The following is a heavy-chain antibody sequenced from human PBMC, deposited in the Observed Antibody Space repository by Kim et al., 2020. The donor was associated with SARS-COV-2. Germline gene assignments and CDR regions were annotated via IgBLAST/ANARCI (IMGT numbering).Heavy chain of an antibody. Sequence: GGSLRLSCAASGFAVNSGYISWVRQAPGKGLEWVAVIYNGGNTYYAELTKGRFTISSDHYKNTVYLQMNSLRPEDTAAYYCARGRTNYGDYPSWGHGTLVTVSS. CDR3: ARGRTNYGDYPS. J-gene: IGHJ5*01. D-gene: IGHD4-17*01. V-gene: IGHV3-53*01. CDR2: IYNGGNT. CDR1: GFAVNSGY.